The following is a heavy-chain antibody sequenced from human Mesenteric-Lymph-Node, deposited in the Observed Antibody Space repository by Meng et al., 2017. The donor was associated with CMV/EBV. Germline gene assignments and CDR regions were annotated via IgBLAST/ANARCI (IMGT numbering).Heavy chain of an antibody. CDR3: AKDRGQQLDHYFDY. CDR1: GFIFSSYE. J-gene: IGHJ4*02. D-gene: IGHD6-13*01. V-gene: IGHV3-48*03. CDR2: ISSSGSPI. Sequence: GESLKISCAGSGFIFSSYEMNWVRQAPGKGLEWVSYISSSGSPIYYADSVKGRFTISRDNAKNSLYLQMNSLRAEDTALYYCAKDRGQQLDHYFDYWGQGTLVTVSS.